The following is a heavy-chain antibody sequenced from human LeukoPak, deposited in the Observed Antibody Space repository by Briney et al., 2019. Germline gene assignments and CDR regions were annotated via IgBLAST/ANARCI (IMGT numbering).Heavy chain of an antibody. J-gene: IGHJ2*01. CDR2: ISSSSYI. V-gene: IGHV3-21*01. D-gene: IGHD4-17*01. Sequence: GGSLRLSCAASGFTFSSYSMNWVRQAPGKGLEWVSSISSSSYIYYADSVKGRFTISRDNAKNSLYLQMNSLRAEDTAVYYCARGLDYGDYGHFDLWGRGTLVTVSS. CDR1: GFTFSSYS. CDR3: ARGLDYGDYGHFDL.